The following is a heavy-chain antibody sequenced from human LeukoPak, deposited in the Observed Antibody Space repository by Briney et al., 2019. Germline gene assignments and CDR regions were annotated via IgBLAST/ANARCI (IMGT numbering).Heavy chain of an antibody. J-gene: IGHJ4*02. V-gene: IGHV4-34*01. CDR3: AKLATIDDY. Sequence: SETLSLTCAVYGGSFSGYYWSWIRQPPGKGLEWIGEINHSGSTNYNPSLKSRVTISVDTSKNQFSLKLSSVTAADTAVYYCAKLATIDDYWGQGTLVTVSS. CDR1: GGSFSGYY. D-gene: IGHD5-12*01. CDR2: INHSGST.